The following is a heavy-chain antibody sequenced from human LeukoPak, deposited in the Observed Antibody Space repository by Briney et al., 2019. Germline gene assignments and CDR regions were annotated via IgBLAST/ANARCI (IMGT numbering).Heavy chain of an antibody. CDR3: AKGSAAARPYYFDY. D-gene: IGHD6-6*01. CDR2: ITGSSDST. V-gene: IGHV3-23*01. Sequence: GGSLRLSCAASGFTFSSCVMSWVRQAPGKGLEWVSAITGSSDSTYYADSAKGRFTISRDNSKNTLYLQMNSLRAEDTAVYYCAKGSAAARPYYFDYWGQGTLVTVSS. J-gene: IGHJ4*02. CDR1: GFTFSSCV.